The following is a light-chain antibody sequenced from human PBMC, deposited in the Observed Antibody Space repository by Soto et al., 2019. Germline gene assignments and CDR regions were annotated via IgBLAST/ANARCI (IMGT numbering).Light chain of an antibody. J-gene: IGKJ1*01. Sequence: DIQMIQSPSSLSASVGDRVTITCRASQSISSYLNWYQQKPGKAPKFLIYVASSLQSGVPSRFSGSGSGTDFTLTISSLQPEDFATYYCQQTYSTPWTFGQGPRWKSN. CDR2: VAS. V-gene: IGKV1-39*01. CDR1: QSISSY. CDR3: QQTYSTPWT.